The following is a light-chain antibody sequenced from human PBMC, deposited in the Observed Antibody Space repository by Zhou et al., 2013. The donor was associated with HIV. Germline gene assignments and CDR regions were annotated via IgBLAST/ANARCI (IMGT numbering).Light chain of an antibody. CDR2: EAS. CDR1: QSISRR. J-gene: IGKJ2*01. V-gene: IGKV1-5*03. Sequence: DIQMTQSPYTLSASVGDRVTITCRASQSISRRLAWYQQKPGKAPNLLIYEASSLQSGVPSRFSGSGSGTEFTLTINSLQPDDFATYYCQQYNSYSYTFGQGTKVEIK. CDR3: QQYNSYSYT.